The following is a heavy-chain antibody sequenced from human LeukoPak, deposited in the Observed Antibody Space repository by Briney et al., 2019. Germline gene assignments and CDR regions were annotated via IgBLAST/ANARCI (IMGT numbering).Heavy chain of an antibody. D-gene: IGHD3-22*01. V-gene: IGHV4-59*01. CDR3: ARVRDYYYDNCGYYDY. J-gene: IGHJ4*02. Sequence: PSETRSLTCTVSGGSIGGYFWTWIRQAPGKGLEWIGHIYYSGNTNYEHSLKNRVSISVDTSKNQISLKLTSVTSADTAKYYCARVRDYYYDNCGYYDYWGQGTLITVSS. CDR2: IYYSGNT. CDR1: GGSIGGYF.